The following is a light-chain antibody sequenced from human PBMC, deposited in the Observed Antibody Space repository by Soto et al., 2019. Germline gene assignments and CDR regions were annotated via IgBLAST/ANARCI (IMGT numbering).Light chain of an antibody. CDR3: QKRSNWPYT. Sequence: EIVLTQSPATLSLSPGERATLSCRASQSVSSYLAWYQQKPGQAPTLLIYDASNRATGIPARFSGSGSGTDFTLTISSLEPEDFAVYYCQKRSNWPYTFGQGTKREIK. CDR1: QSVSSY. V-gene: IGKV3-11*01. CDR2: DAS. J-gene: IGKJ2*01.